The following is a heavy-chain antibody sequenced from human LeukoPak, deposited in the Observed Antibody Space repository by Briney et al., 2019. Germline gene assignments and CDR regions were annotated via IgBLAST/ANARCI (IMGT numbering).Heavy chain of an antibody. CDR2: ISYDGSNK. V-gene: IGHV3-30-3*01. D-gene: IGHD2-2*03. CDR3: ARDGYCSSTSCYRHFDY. J-gene: IGHJ4*02. CDR1: GFTFSSYA. Sequence: GGSLRLSCAASGFTFSSYAMHWVRQAPGKGLEWVAVISYDGSNKYYADSVKGRFTISRDNSKDTLYLQMNSLRAEDTAVYYCARDGYCSSTSCYRHFDYWGQGTLVTVSS.